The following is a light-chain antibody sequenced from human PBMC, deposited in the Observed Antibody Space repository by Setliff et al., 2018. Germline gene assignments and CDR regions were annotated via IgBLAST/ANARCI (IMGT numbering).Light chain of an antibody. CDR3: AAWDDSLNGEV. CDR2: RNN. Sequence: SALTQPPSASGTPGQRVTISCSGSSSNIRSNTVNWYQQLPGTAPKLLIYRNNQRPSGVPDRFSGSKSGTSASLAISGLQSEDEADYYCAAWDDSLNGEVFGTGTKVTVL. V-gene: IGLV1-44*01. CDR1: SSNIRSNT. J-gene: IGLJ1*01.